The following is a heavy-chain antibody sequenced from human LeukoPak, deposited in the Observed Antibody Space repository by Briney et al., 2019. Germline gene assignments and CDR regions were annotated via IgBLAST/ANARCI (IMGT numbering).Heavy chain of an antibody. CDR3: ARDLRDYDFWSGYSE. J-gene: IGHJ3*01. CDR2: INSDGSST. V-gene: IGHV3-74*01. D-gene: IGHD3-3*01. Sequence: GGSLRLSCATSGLTFSSYWMHWVRQAPGKGLVWVSRINSDGSSTSYADSVKGRFTISRDNAKNTLYLQMNSLRAEDTAVYYCARDLRDYDFWSGYSEWGQGTMVTVSS. CDR1: GLTFSSYW.